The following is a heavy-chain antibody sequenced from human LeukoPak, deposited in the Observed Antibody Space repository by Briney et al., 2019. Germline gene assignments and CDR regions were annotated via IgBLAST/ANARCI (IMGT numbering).Heavy chain of an antibody. D-gene: IGHD6-19*01. CDR2: ISGSGGST. J-gene: IGHJ4*02. V-gene: IGHV3-23*01. CDR3: AKVSGIAVAGYSFDY. CDR1: GFTFSSYA. Sequence: PGGSLRLSCAASGFTFSSYAMSWVRQAPGKGLEWVSAISGSGGSTYYADSVKGRFTISRDNSKNTLYLQMHSLRAEDTAVYYCAKVSGIAVAGYSFDYWGQGTLVTVSS.